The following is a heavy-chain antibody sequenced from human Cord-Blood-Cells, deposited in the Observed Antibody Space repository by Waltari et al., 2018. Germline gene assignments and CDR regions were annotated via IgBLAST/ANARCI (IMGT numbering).Heavy chain of an antibody. J-gene: IGHJ4*02. V-gene: IGHV1-2*02. Sequence: QVPLLQSGAGVKKPGASVKVSCKASGYTFTGYYMHWVRQAPGQGRGWRGWINPHSAGTNDAHTFHGRVPMTSDTATSTAYMELRRLRSAATAAYYCAMGLLRSSTSDYWGQGTLVTVSS. CDR2: INPHSAGT. D-gene: IGHD2-21*01. CDR1: GYTFTGYY. CDR3: AMGLLRSSTSDY.